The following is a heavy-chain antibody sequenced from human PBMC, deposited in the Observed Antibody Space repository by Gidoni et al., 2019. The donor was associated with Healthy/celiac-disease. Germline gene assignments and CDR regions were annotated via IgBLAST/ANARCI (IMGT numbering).Heavy chain of an antibody. J-gene: IGHJ6*02. D-gene: IGHD2-15*01. Sequence: QVQLVQSGAEVKKPGSSVKVSCKASGGTFSSYAISWVRQAPGQGLEWMGGIIPIFGTANYAQKFQGRVTITADESTSTAYMELSSLRSEDTAVYYCARSLTVVPHYYYYGMDVWGQGTTVTVSS. CDR2: IIPIFGTA. V-gene: IGHV1-69*01. CDR1: GGTFSSYA. CDR3: ARSLTVVPHYYYYGMDV.